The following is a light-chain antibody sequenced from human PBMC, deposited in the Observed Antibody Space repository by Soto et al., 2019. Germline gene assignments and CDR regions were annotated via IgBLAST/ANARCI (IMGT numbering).Light chain of an antibody. CDR3: QQNYSATWT. J-gene: IGKJ1*01. CDR1: QSISNY. Sequence: DLQMTQSPSSLSASVGDRVTINCRASQSISNYLNWYQQKPGKAPKLLIYAASSLQSGVPSRFSGSGSGTDFTLTISSLQPEDFAAYSCQQNYSATWTFGQGTKVDIK. V-gene: IGKV1-39*01. CDR2: AAS.